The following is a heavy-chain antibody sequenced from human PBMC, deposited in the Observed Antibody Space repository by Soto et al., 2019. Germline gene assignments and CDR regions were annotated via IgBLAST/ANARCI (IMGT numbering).Heavy chain of an antibody. CDR1: GGSFSDYY. D-gene: IGHD4-17*01. V-gene: IGHV4-34*01. J-gene: IGHJ3*02. Sequence: QVQLQQWGAGLLKPSETLSRTCAVYGGSFSDYYWSWIRQPPGKGLEWIGEINHSGSTNYNPSLKSRVTISVDTSKNQFSLKLSSVTAADTAVYYCARVFQGDYDAVEIWGQGTMVTVSS. CDR3: ARVFQGDYDAVEI. CDR2: INHSGST.